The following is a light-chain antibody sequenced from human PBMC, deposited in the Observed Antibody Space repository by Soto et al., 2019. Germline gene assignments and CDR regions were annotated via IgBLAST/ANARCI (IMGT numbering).Light chain of an antibody. Sequence: EIVMSQSPATLSVSPGERATLSCRASQSVRNNLAWYQQRPGQAPRLLMYGASTRPSGIPARFTGGGSGTDFTPTITSLQSEDFAVYYCQQYDSYMYAFGQGTKVEI. J-gene: IGKJ2*01. V-gene: IGKV3-15*01. CDR1: QSVRNN. CDR3: QQYDSYMYA. CDR2: GAS.